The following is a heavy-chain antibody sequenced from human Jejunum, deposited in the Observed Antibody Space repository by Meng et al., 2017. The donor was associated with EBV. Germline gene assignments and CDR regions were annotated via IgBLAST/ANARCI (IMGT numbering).Heavy chain of an antibody. CDR2: IYNSGST. J-gene: IGHJ4*02. V-gene: IGHV4-61*01. Sequence: QGQLQESGPGLVKPSETLSLTCTVSGGSVSSGTYYWTWIRQPPGKGLEWIGYIYNSGSTNYNPSLKSRVTISLDTSKNQFSLKLSSVTAADTAMYYCARNWNFWGQGTLVTVSS. CDR3: ARNWNF. D-gene: IGHD1-1*01. CDR1: GGSVSSGTYY.